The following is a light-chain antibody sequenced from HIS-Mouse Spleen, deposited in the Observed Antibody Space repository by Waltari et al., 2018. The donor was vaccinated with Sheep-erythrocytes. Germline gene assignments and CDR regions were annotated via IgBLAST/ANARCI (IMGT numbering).Light chain of an antibody. CDR2: DVS. CDR1: SSDVGGYNY. J-gene: IGLJ2*01. CDR3: QVWDSSSDPVV. V-gene: IGLV2-11*01. Sequence: QSALTQPRSVSGSPGQSVTISCTGTSSDVGGYNYVSWYQQPPGKAPKLMIYDVSQRPSGVPDRFSGSNSGNTATLTISRVEAGDEADYYCQVWDSSSDPVVFGGGTKLTVL.